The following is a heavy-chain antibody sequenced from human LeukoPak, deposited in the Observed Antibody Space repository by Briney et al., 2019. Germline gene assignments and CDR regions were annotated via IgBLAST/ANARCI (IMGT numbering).Heavy chain of an antibody. CDR2: IIPIFGTA. V-gene: IGHV1-69*05. CDR1: GGTFSSYA. CDR3: ARYDGGSGYNWFDP. D-gene: IGHD3-10*01. J-gene: IGHJ5*02. Sequence: ASVKVSCKASGGTFSSYAISWVRQAPGQGLEWMGGIIPIFGTANYAQKFQGRVTITTDESTSTAYMELSSLRSEDTAVYYCARYDGGSGYNWFDPWGQGTLVTVSS.